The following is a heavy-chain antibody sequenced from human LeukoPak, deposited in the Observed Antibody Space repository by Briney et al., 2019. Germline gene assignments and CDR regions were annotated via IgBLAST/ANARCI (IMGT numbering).Heavy chain of an antibody. J-gene: IGHJ4*02. CDR2: ISYSGST. V-gene: IGHV4-39*01. CDR1: GGSISSRPYV. D-gene: IGHD5-24*01. CDR3: ARHLSQGDGTKRGFYY. Sequence: PSETLSLTCTVSGGSISSRPYVWGWIRQPPGKGLEYIGSISYSGSTYYNPSLRSRVTISVDTSSNQFSLKLSSVTAADTAVYYCARHLSQGDGTKRGFYYWGQGTLVTVSS.